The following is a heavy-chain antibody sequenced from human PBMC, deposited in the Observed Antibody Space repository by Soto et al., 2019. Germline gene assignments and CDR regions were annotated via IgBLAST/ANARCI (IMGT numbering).Heavy chain of an antibody. CDR1: GGSFSGYY. Sequence: QVQLQQWGAGLLKPSETLSLTCAVYGGSFSGYYLSWIRQPPGKGLEWIGEINHSGGTNYNPSLESRVTISVDTSKNQFAVKRSSVTSADTAVYYCASAGWNYLKERWFDPWGQGTLVTVSS. CDR2: INHSGGT. J-gene: IGHJ5*02. CDR3: ASAGWNYLKERWFDP. D-gene: IGHD1-7*01. V-gene: IGHV4-34*01.